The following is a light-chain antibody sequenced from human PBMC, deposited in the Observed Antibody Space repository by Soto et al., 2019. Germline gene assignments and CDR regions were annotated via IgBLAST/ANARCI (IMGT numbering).Light chain of an antibody. J-gene: IGLJ3*02. CDR3: SSYTTVPSPQWV. CDR1: SSDLGGLNY. V-gene: IGLV2-14*01. CDR2: KVD. Sequence: QSALTQPASVSGSPGQSITIPCSGRSSDLGGLNYVSWYQQHPGKVPKLIIYKVDNRPSGISDRFSASKSGNTASLTISGLQAEDEAHYYCSSYTTVPSPQWVFAGGTKRPVL.